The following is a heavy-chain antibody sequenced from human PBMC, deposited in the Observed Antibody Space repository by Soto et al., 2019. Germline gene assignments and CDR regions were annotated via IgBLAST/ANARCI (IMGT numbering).Heavy chain of an antibody. Sequence: SVKVSCKASGGTFSSYAISWVRQAPGQGLEWMGGIIPIFGTANYAQKFRGRVTITADESTSTAYMELSSLRSEDTAVYYCARAYSSSSLPHYYGMDVWGQGPTVTVYS. CDR1: GGTFSSYA. CDR2: IIPIFGTA. V-gene: IGHV1-69*13. CDR3: ARAYSSSSLPHYYGMDV. D-gene: IGHD6-6*01. J-gene: IGHJ6*02.